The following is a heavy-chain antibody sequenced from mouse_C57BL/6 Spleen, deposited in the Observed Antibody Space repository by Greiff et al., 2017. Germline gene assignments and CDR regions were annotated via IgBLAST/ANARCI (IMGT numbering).Heavy chain of an antibody. J-gene: IGHJ1*03. CDR1: GFTFSSYG. CDR3: ARQTGTWYFDV. Sequence: EVQLVESGGDLVKPGGSLKLSCAASGFTFSSYGMSWVRQTPDKRLEWVATISSGGSYTYYPDSVKGRFTISRDNAKNTLYLQMSSLKSEDTAMYYGARQTGTWYFDVWGTGTTVTVSS. CDR2: ISSGGSYT. D-gene: IGHD4-1*01. V-gene: IGHV5-6*01.